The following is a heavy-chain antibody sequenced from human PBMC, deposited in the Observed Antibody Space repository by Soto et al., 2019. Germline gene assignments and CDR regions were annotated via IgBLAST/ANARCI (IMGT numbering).Heavy chain of an antibody. CDR3: GGAYCGGECYYYFDS. Sequence: QVQLVQSGAEVKKPGSSVKVSCKASGGTFSSYAISWMRQAPGQGLEWMGGLIPIFGTANYAQKFQGRVTITADESTSTAHMELSSLRSEDTAVYYCGGAYCGGECYYYFDSWGQGTLVTVSS. CDR2: LIPIFGTA. D-gene: IGHD2-21*01. J-gene: IGHJ4*02. V-gene: IGHV1-69*12. CDR1: GGTFSSYA.